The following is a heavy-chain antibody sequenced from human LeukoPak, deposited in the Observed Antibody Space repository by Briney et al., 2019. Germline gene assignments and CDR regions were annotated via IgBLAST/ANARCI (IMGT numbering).Heavy chain of an antibody. CDR1: GFTFSSYS. Sequence: GGSLRLSCAASGFTFSSYSMNWVRQAPGKGLEWVSSISSSSSYIYYADSVKGRFTISRDNSKNTLYLQMNSLRAEDTAVYYCAKVDFWSGYYLDAFDIWGQGTMVTVSS. V-gene: IGHV3-21*04. J-gene: IGHJ3*02. CDR2: ISSSSSYI. CDR3: AKVDFWSGYYLDAFDI. D-gene: IGHD3-3*01.